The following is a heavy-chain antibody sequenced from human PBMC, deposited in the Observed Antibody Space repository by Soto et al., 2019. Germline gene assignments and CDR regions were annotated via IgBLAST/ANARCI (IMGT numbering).Heavy chain of an antibody. CDR3: ARTPFYYFGLWTHLYYFDF. CDR2: VYYSGTT. J-gene: IGHJ4*02. Sequence: PSETVALTCTVARGSISSYYWRWVRQRPGKGLEWIGYVYYSGTTNYNSSLKSRVTISIDPSKNQFSLTLNSVTAADTAVYYCARTPFYYFGLWTHLYYFDFWDQGDLVTVSS. V-gene: IGHV4-59*01. D-gene: IGHD3-10*01. CDR1: RGSISSYY.